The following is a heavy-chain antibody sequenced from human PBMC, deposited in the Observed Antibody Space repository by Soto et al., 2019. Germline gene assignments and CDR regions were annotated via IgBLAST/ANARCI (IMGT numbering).Heavy chain of an antibody. CDR3: VRDYQYGFDM. V-gene: IGHV3-48*01. CDR1: GFTFNTFP. J-gene: IGHJ3*02. Sequence: EVQLVESGGGFVQPGGSLRLSCAASGFTFNTFPMNWVRLAPGKGLEWLSHISSNSDAMYYADSVKGRFTISRDNARKSLYLQMNSLIVDDTAVYYCVRDYQYGFDMWGQGTMVTASS. D-gene: IGHD3-16*02. CDR2: ISSNSDAM.